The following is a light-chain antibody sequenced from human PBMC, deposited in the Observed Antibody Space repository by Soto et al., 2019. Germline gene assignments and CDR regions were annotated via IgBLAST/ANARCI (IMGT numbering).Light chain of an antibody. CDR2: KAS. CDR1: QSISGW. V-gene: IGKV1-5*03. J-gene: IGKJ2*01. CDR3: QQYNSYSYT. Sequence: DIQMTQSPSTLSASVGDRVTITCRASQSISGWLAWYQQKPRKAPKLLIYKASILESGVPSRFSGSGSGIEFTLTISSLQPDDLATYYCQQYNSYSYTFGQGTKLEIK.